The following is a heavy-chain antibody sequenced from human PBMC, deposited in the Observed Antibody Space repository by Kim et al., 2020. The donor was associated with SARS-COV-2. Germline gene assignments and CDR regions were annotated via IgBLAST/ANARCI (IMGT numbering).Heavy chain of an antibody. Sequence: GGSLRLSCAASGFTFSSYAMHWVRQAPGKGLEWVAVISYDGSNKYYADSVKGRFTISRDNSKNTLYLQMNSLRAEDTAVYYCAKDGEYSSSYFDYWGQGTLVTVSS. CDR3: AKDGEYSSSYFDY. CDR2: ISYDGSNK. J-gene: IGHJ4*02. D-gene: IGHD6-6*01. CDR1: GFTFSSYA. V-gene: IGHV3-30*18.